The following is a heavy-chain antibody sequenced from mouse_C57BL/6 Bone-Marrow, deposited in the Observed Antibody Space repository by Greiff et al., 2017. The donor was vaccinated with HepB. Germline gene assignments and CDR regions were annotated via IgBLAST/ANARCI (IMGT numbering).Heavy chain of an antibody. Sequence: VKVVESGAELVRPGASVTLSCKASGYTFTDYEMHWVKQTPVHGLEWIGAIDPETGGTAYNQKFKGKAILTADKSSSTAYMELRSLTSEDSAVYYCTRSTMVTGWFAYWGQGTLVTVSA. J-gene: IGHJ3*01. D-gene: IGHD2-2*01. V-gene: IGHV1-15*01. CDR2: IDPETGGT. CDR1: GYTFTDYE. CDR3: TRSTMVTGWFAY.